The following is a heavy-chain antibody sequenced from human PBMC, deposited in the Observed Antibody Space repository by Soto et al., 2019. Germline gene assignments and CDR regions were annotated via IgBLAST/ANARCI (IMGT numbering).Heavy chain of an antibody. CDR3: ARAHAPTLPFDS. CDR1: GGSIRNVY. CDR2: IFHSGNA. Sequence: ETLSLTCTGSGGSIRNVYWSWIRQAPGKGLEWIGFIFHSGNAKYNPSLKSRVTISVDTSKNQFSLSLDSVTAADTAVYFCARAHAPTLPFDSWGQGTLVTAPQ. J-gene: IGHJ4*01. D-gene: IGHD2-15*01. V-gene: IGHV4-59*01.